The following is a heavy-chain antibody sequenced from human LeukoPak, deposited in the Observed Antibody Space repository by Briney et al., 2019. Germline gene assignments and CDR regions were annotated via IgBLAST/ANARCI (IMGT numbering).Heavy chain of an antibody. CDR1: GFTFSSYS. CDR2: ISSSSSYI. D-gene: IGHD3-16*01. CDR3: ASLSRGGLRFEYYFDY. J-gene: IGHJ4*02. Sequence: GGSLRLSCAASGFTFSSYSMNWVRQAPGKGLEWVSSISSSSSYIYYADSVKGRFTISRDNAKNSLYLQMNSLRAEDTAVYYCASLSRGGLRFEYYFDYWGQGTLVTVSS. V-gene: IGHV3-21*01.